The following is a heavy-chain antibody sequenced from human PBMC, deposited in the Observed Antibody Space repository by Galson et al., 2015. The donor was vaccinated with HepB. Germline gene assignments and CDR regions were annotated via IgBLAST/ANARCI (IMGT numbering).Heavy chain of an antibody. CDR2: IKEDGSDK. V-gene: IGHV3-7*01. D-gene: IGHD3-16*01. CDR3: ARDQRGKDY. CDR1: GFAFSSNW. J-gene: IGHJ4*02. Sequence: SLRLSCAASGFAFSSNWMSWVRQAPGKGLEWVANIKEDGSDKFYADSVKGRFTISRDNAKKSLYLQMNSLTAEDTAVYYCARDQRGKDYWGQGTLVTVSS.